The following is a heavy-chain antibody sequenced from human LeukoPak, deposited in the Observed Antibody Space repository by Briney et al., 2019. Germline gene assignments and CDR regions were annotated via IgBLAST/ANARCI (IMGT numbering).Heavy chain of an antibody. CDR1: GYTFTSYG. V-gene: IGHV1-69*13. CDR3: ARVGRDNYWVY. D-gene: IGHD2-21*01. J-gene: IGHJ4*02. Sequence: ASVKVSCKASGYTFTSYGISWMRQAPGQGLEWMGGIIPIFGTANYAQKFQGRVTITADESTSTAYMELSSLRSEDTAVYYCARVGRDNYWVYWGQGTLVTVSS. CDR2: IIPIFGTA.